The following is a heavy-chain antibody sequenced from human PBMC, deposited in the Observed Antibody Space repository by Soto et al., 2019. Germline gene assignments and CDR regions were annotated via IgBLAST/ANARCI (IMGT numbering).Heavy chain of an antibody. CDR2: IIPLFDST. Sequence: QVLLVQSGAEGKRPGSSAKVSCKPSGGTFNTLSINWVRQAPGQGLEWVGAIIPLFDSTNYAQKFQDRVTSTADKSMDTAYLELNNLRSDGTAVYYCTTRDQGRFDHWGQGTPLTVSS. V-gene: IGHV1-69*06. CDR1: GGTFNTLS. J-gene: IGHJ4*02. CDR3: TTRDQGRFDH.